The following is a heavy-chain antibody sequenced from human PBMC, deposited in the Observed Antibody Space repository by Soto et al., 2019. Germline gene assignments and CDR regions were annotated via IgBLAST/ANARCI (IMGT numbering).Heavy chain of an antibody. CDR3: AKDLAFISGSWRYYWYGKDV. CDR2: ISYDGSNK. CDR1: GFTFSSYG. J-gene: IGHJ6*02. V-gene: IGHV3-30*18. D-gene: IGHD1-20*01. Sequence: QVQLVESGGGVVQPGRSLRLSCAASGFTFSSYGMHWVRQAPGKGLEWGAVISYDGSNKYYADSVKGRFTISRDNSKNPLYLQMNSLRAEDTAVYYCAKDLAFISGSWRYYWYGKDVWGQGTTVTASS.